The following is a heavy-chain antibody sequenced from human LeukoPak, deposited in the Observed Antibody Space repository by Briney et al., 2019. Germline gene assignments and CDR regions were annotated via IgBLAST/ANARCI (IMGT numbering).Heavy chain of an antibody. D-gene: IGHD4-17*01. Sequence: GGSLRLSCAASGFTFYNYWMSWVRQAPGKGLEWVANIKQDGSEKYYVDSVKGRFTISRDNTENSLYLQLNSLRAEDTAVYYCASRSLGYGDYVSDYWGQGTLVTVSS. CDR1: GFTFYNYW. CDR3: ASRSLGYGDYVSDY. CDR2: IKQDGSEK. J-gene: IGHJ4*02. V-gene: IGHV3-7*01.